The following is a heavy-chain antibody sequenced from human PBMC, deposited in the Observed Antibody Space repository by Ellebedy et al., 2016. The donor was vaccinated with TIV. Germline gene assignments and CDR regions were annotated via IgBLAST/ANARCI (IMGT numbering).Heavy chain of an antibody. J-gene: IGHJ4*02. V-gene: IGHV3-48*01. CDR2: ISSSGSPI. D-gene: IGHD1-26*01. CDR1: GFTFSSYS. CDR3: ARATGGTYGLGY. Sequence: GESLKISCAVSGFTFSSYSMNWVRQAPGKGLEWVSYISSSGSPIHYADSVKGRFSISRDNVKNSLYLQMNSLRAEDTAVYYCARATGGTYGLGYWGQGTLVTVSS.